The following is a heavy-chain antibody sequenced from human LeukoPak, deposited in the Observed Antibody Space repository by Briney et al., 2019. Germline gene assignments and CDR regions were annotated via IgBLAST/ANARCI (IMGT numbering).Heavy chain of an antibody. CDR1: GGSITGKNDY. CDR3: ARHGILTDHSVRF. Sequence: TSETLSLTCTVSGGSITGKNDYWGWIRQTPGKGLEWIGTVFHTGITHYNPSLKSRINISVDTSKNQFSLNLNSVTAADTALYYCARHGILTDHSVRFWRQGILVTVSA. J-gene: IGHJ4*02. CDR2: VFHTGIT. D-gene: IGHD3-9*01. V-gene: IGHV4-39*01.